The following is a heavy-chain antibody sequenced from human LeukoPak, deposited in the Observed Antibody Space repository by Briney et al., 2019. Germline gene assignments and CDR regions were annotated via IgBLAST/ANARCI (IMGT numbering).Heavy chain of an antibody. CDR2: ISGSGGST. J-gene: IGHJ4*02. V-gene: IGHV3-23*01. CDR1: GFTFSSYS. Sequence: GGSLRLSCAASGFTFSSYSMNWVRQAPGKGLEWVSGISGSGGSTYYADSVKGRFTISRDNSKNTLYLQMNSLRAEDTAVYYCAKDRAGRLYYFDYWGQGTLVTVSS. CDR3: AKDRAGRLYYFDY. D-gene: IGHD6-25*01.